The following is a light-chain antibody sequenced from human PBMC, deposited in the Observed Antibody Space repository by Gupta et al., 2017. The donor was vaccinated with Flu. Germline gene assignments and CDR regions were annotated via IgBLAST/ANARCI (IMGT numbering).Light chain of an antibody. CDR2: LGS. Sequence: DIVMTQSPLSLPVTPGEPASISCRSSQSLLHSNGYNYLDWYLQKPGQSPQLLIYLGSNRASGVPDRFSGSGSGTDFTLKISRVEAEDVGVYYCRQALQTPHTFGRGTKVEIK. CDR3: RQALQTPHT. V-gene: IGKV2-28*01. CDR1: QSLLHSNGYNY. J-gene: IGKJ4*01.